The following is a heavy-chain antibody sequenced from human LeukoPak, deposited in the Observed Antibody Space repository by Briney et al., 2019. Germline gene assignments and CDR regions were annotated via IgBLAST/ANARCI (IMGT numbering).Heavy chain of an antibody. D-gene: IGHD3-10*01. CDR3: AGDTRGFDY. Sequence: SETLSLTCTVSGGSISNYYWNWIRQPPGKGLEWIGCIHYTGGTNYNPSLMSRVTILIDTSKSQFSLELSSVTAADTAVYYCAGDTRGFDYWGQGTLVTVSS. CDR2: IHYTGGT. CDR1: GGSISNYY. J-gene: IGHJ4*02. V-gene: IGHV4-59*01.